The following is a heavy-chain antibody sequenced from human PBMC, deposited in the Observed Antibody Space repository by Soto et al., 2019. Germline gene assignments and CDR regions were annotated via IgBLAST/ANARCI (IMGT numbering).Heavy chain of an antibody. CDR3: ARFCISTSCYASFDY. CDR1: GFTFSSYA. CDR2: ISYDGINK. Sequence: QVQLVESGGGVVQPGRSLRLSCAASGFTFSSYAMHWVRQAPGKGLEWVAVISYDGINKYYSYSVKGRFTISRDNSKSTMYQQMNSLRAEDTAVYYCARFCISTSCYASFDYWGQGTLVTVSS. J-gene: IGHJ4*02. D-gene: IGHD2-2*01. V-gene: IGHV3-30-3*01.